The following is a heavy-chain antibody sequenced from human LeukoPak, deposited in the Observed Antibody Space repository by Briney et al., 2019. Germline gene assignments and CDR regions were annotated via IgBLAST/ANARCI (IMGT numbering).Heavy chain of an antibody. Sequence: GGSLRLSCAASGFTFSSYWMRWVRQAPGKGLVWVSRINSDGSSTSYADSVKGRFTISRDNAKNTLYLQMNSLRAEDTAVYYCARPRYYYYMDVWGKGTTVTVSS. CDR1: GFTFSSYW. J-gene: IGHJ6*03. V-gene: IGHV3-74*01. CDR3: ARPRYYYYMDV. CDR2: INSDGSST.